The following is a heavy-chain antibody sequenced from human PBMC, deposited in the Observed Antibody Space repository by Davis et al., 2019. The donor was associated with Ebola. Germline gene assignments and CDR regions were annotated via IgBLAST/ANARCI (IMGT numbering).Heavy chain of an antibody. J-gene: IGHJ4*02. CDR2: INPNTGGT. Sequence: AASVKVSCKASGYTFTGDYMHWVRQAPGQGLEWMGRINPNTGGTDYAQKFQDRITVTRDTSISTAYMELSRLRSDDTAVYYCASGHYYDNIGYYGATVYWGQGTLVTVSS. V-gene: IGHV1-2*06. D-gene: IGHD3-22*01. CDR3: ASGHYYDNIGYYGATVY. CDR1: GYTFTGDY.